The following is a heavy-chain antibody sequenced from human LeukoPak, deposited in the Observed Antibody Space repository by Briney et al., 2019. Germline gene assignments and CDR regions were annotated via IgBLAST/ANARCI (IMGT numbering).Heavy chain of an antibody. Sequence: GGSLRLSCAASGFTFSNYEMNWVRQAPGKGLEWVSYISSRGSAIYYADSVKGRFTISRDNSKNTLYLQMNSLRAEDTAVYYCARNQQAFDYWGQGTLVTVSS. CDR3: ARNQQAFDY. CDR2: ISSRGSAI. V-gene: IGHV3-48*03. D-gene: IGHD1-14*01. J-gene: IGHJ4*02. CDR1: GFTFSNYE.